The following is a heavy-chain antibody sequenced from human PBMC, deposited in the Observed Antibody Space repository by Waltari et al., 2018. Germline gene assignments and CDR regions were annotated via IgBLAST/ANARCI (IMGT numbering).Heavy chain of an antibody. D-gene: IGHD3-10*01. V-gene: IGHV1-2*06. CDR1: GYTFTGYY. Sequence: QVQLVQSGAEVKKPGASVKVSCKASGYTFTGYYMHWVRQAPGQGLEWMGPINPNSGGTTDSPKFQGMVTMTRDTSISTAYMGLSRLRSDDTAVYSCARVGSEWFSDDNNQYYFDYWGQGTLVTVSS. CDR3: ARVGSEWFSDDNNQYYFDY. J-gene: IGHJ4*02. CDR2: INPNSGGT.